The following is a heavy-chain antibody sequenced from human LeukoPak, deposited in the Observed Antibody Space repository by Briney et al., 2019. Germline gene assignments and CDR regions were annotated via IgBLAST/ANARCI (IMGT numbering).Heavy chain of an antibody. D-gene: IGHD3-22*01. CDR3: ASENYYDSSGNDSFDG. Sequence: GGSLRLSCTASGFTFRTAWRTWVRQAPGKGLEWVANIKQDGSEKYYVDSVKGRFTITRDNAKKALYLEMNSLRVEDTALYYCASENYYDSSGNDSFDGGRQGTMVTVSS. CDR1: GFTFRTAW. CDR2: IKQDGSEK. J-gene: IGHJ3*01. V-gene: IGHV3-7*04.